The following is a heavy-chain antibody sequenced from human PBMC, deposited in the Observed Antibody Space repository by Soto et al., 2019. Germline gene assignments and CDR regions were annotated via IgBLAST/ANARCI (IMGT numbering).Heavy chain of an antibody. D-gene: IGHD3-3*01. V-gene: IGHV4-31*03. CDR1: GGSIISGGYY. J-gene: IGHJ4*02. CDR2: IYYSGST. Sequence: PSETLSLTCTVSGGSIISGGYYWSWIRKHPGKGLEWIGYIYYSGSTYYNPSLKSRVTISVDTSKNQFSLKLSSVTAADTAVYYCARAPPVLRFLEWLSGPFDYWGQGTLVTVSS. CDR3: ARAPPVLRFLEWLSGPFDY.